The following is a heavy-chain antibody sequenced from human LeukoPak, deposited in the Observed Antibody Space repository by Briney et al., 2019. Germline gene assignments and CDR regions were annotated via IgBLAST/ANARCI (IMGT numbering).Heavy chain of an antibody. Sequence: SETLSLTCTVSGGSISSGSYYWSWIPQPAGKGLEWIGHIYISGSTNHNPSLKSRVTMSVDTSKNQFSLKLSSVTAADTAVYYCAREYYKYDSGSRLRGIYYYYMDVWGKGTTVTISS. CDR1: GGSISSGSYY. J-gene: IGHJ6*03. D-gene: IGHD3-10*01. CDR2: IYISGST. V-gene: IGHV4-61*09. CDR3: AREYYKYDSGSRLRGIYYYYMDV.